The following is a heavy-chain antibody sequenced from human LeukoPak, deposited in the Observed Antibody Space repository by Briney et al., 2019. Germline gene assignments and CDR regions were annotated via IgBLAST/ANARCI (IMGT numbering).Heavy chain of an antibody. CDR2: IVYDGGDK. V-gene: IGHV3-30*02. D-gene: IGHD6-13*01. Sequence: GGSLRLSCAASGFTFSSYAMHWARQAPGKGLEWVALIVYDGGDKYYADSVRGRFTISRDNSKNTLYLQMNSLRAEDTAVYYCAERDAAGLDYWGQGTLVAVSS. J-gene: IGHJ4*02. CDR1: GFTFSSYA. CDR3: AERDAAGLDY.